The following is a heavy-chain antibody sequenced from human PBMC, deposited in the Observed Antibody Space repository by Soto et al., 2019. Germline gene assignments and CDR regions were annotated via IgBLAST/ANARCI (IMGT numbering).Heavy chain of an antibody. CDR2: IYYSGST. CDR3: TRGGNWNYVGGAFDY. CDR1: GGSISSGDYY. D-gene: IGHD1-7*01. V-gene: IGHV4-30-4*01. J-gene: IGHJ4*02. Sequence: SETLSLTCTVSGGSISSGDYYWSWIRQPPGKGLEWIGYIYYSGSTYYNPSLKSRVTISVDTSKNQFSLKLSSVTAADTAVYYCTRGGNWNYVGGAFDYWGQGTLVTVSS.